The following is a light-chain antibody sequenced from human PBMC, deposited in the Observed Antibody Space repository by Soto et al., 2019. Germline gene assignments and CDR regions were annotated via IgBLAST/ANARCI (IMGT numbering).Light chain of an antibody. V-gene: IGLV1-40*01. CDR2: DNS. CDR1: SSNIGAGYD. CDR3: QSYDSSLSGWV. J-gene: IGLJ1*01. Sequence: QSVLTQPPSVSGAPGQRVTISCTGSSSNIGAGYDVHWYQQLPGTAPKLLIYDNSNRPSGLPDRFSGSKSGTSASLAITGLQAEDEADYYCQSYDSSLSGWVFGTGTKVTVL.